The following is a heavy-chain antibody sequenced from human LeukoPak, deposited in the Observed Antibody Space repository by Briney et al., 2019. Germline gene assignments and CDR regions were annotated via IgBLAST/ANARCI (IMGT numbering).Heavy chain of an antibody. CDR1: GFNFDSYT. CDR3: ARFLTVAVVSQRVDC. V-gene: IGHV3-21*01. CDR2: ISSGSSHI. D-gene: IGHD6-19*01. Sequence: GRSLRLSCAASGFNFDSYTMTWVRQAPGKGLEWGSSISSGSSHIYYADSMKGRFTISRDNDKNSLYLQMNSLRAEDTAVYYCARFLTVAVVSQRVDCWGQGTLVTVSS. J-gene: IGHJ4*02.